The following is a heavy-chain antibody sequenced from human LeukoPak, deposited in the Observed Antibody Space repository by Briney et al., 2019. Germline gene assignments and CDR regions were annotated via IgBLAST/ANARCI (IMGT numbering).Heavy chain of an antibody. D-gene: IGHD3-10*01. V-gene: IGHV3-74*01. Sequence: GGSLRLSCAASGFAFSSYRMHWVRRPPGKGLVWVSCIDSGGSTTTYADSVKGRLTISRDNAKNTLYLQMNSLRAEVTAVYYCARDQAGAFDIWGQGTMVTVSS. J-gene: IGHJ3*02. CDR1: GFAFSSYR. CDR3: ARDQAGAFDI. CDR2: IDSGGSTT.